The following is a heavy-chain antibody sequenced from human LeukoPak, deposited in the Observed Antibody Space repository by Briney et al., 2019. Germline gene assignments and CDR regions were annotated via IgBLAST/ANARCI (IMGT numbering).Heavy chain of an antibody. D-gene: IGHD5-18*01. CDR3: ASFGYSMDP. Sequence: SETLSLTCAVYGGSFSGYYWSWVRQPPGKGLEWIGEIYHSGSTNYNPSLKSRVTISVDKSKNQFSLKLSSVTAADTAVYYCASFGYSMDPWGQGTLVTVSS. CDR1: GGSFSGYY. CDR2: IYHSGST. V-gene: IGHV4-34*01. J-gene: IGHJ5*02.